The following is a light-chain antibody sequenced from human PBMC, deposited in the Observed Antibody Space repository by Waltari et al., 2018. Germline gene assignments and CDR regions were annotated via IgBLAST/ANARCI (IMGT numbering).Light chain of an antibody. J-gene: IGKJ5*01. CDR2: DAS. CDR3: QQRSGWPPVLI. V-gene: IGKV3-11*01. CDR1: QSVSNY. Sequence: EIVLTQSPATLALSPGERATLSCRASQSVSNYLAWYQQKSGQAPRLLMYDASIRATGIPARFSGSGSETDFTLTISSLEPEDSAVYYCQQRSGWPPVLIFGQGTRLEIK.